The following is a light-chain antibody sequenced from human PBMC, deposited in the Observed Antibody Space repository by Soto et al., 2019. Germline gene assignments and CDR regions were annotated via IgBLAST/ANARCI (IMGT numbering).Light chain of an antibody. CDR2: GNS. J-gene: IGLJ2*01. Sequence: QPVLTQPPSVSGAPGQRVTISCTGSSSNIGAGYDVHWYQQFPGAAPKLLIFGNSNRPSGVPDRFSGSKSGTSASLAITGLQAEDEADYYCQSYDSSLSVVFGGGTQLTV. V-gene: IGLV1-40*01. CDR1: SSNIGAGYD. CDR3: QSYDSSLSVV.